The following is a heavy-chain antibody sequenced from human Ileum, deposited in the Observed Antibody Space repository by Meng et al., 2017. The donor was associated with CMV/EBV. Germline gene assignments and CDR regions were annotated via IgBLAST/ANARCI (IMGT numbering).Heavy chain of an antibody. V-gene: IGHV4-4*07. CDR2: INAGGST. D-gene: IGHD4-17*01. Sequence: QVHLPESGPGLVKPSEPLSLTCSVSGGSISTYYWAWVRRPAGKALEWIGRINAGGSTNDNPSLKSRVTMSVDTSKNQFSLKVTSVTAADTAVYYCAREENTVNQFEYWGQGTLVTVSS. J-gene: IGHJ4*02. CDR3: AREENTVNQFEY. CDR1: GGSISTYY.